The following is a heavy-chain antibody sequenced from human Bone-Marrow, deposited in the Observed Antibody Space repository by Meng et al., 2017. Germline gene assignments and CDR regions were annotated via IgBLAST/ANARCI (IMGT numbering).Heavy chain of an antibody. J-gene: IGHJ4*02. V-gene: IGHV4-34*01. CDR2: INHSGST. CDR1: GGSFSDYY. CDR3: ARGPTTMAHDFDY. D-gene: IGHD4-11*01. Sequence: SETLSLTCVVSGGSFSDYYWSWIRQPPGKGREGIGEINHSGSTNYNPSLESRATISVDTSQNNLSLKLSSVTAADSAVYYCARGPTTMAHDFDYWGQGTLVTVSS.